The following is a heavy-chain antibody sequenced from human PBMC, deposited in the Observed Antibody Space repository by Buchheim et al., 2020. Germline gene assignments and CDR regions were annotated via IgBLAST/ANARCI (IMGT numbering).Heavy chain of an antibody. CDR1: GDPLSSYNYF. D-gene: IGHD6-13*01. CDR2: IHYSGST. CDR3: AAIATDVSRWFDA. Sequence: QVQLQESGPGLVKPSETLSLTCTVSGDPLSSYNYFWGWIRQPPGKGLDWICYIHYSGSTYYSPSLQSRITLSVATSKHQFSLNVNSVTAADTAVYYCAAIATDVSRWFDAWGQGTL. J-gene: IGHJ5*02. V-gene: IGHV4-39*01.